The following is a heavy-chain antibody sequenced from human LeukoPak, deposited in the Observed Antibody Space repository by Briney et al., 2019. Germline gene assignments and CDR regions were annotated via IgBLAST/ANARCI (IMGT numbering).Heavy chain of an antibody. V-gene: IGHV4-34*01. CDR1: GGSFSGYY. J-gene: IGHJ6*02. CDR3: AEGDLDSSGYYPRGMYYYGMDV. Sequence: SETLSLTCAVYGGSFSGYYWSWIRQPPGKGLEWIGEINHSGSTKYNPSLKSRVTISVDTSKNQFSLKLSSVTAADTAVYYCAEGDLDSSGYYPRGMYYYGMDVWGQGTTVTVSS. CDR2: INHSGST. D-gene: IGHD3-22*01.